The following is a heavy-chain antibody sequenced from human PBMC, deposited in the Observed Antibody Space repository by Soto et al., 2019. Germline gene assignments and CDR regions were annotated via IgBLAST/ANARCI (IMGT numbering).Heavy chain of an antibody. Sequence: GASVKVSCKASGYTFTGYYMHWVRQAPGQGLEWMGWINPNSGGTNYAQKFQGWVTMTRDTSISTAYMELSRLRSDDTAVYYCARGAQLRYFDWLDSRAFDYWGQGTLVTVSS. CDR3: ARGAQLRYFDWLDSRAFDY. J-gene: IGHJ4*02. CDR1: GYTFTGYY. D-gene: IGHD3-9*01. V-gene: IGHV1-2*04. CDR2: INPNSGGT.